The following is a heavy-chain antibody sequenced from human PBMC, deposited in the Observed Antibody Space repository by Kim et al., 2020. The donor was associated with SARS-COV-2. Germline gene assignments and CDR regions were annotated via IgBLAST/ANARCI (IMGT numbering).Heavy chain of an antibody. Sequence: ASVKVSCKASGYTFTSYGISWVRQAPGQGLEWMGWISAYNGNTNYAQKLQGRVTMTTDTSTSTAYMELRSLRSDDTAVYYCATFGGTIFGVALAPNSYYYYGMDVWGQGTTVTVSS. V-gene: IGHV1-18*01. CDR2: ISAYNGNT. CDR3: ATFGGTIFGVALAPNSYYYYGMDV. CDR1: GYTFTSYG. J-gene: IGHJ6*02. D-gene: IGHD3-3*01.